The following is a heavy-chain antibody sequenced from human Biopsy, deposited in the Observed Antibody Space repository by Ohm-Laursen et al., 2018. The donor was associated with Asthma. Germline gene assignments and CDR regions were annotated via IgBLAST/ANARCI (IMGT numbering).Heavy chain of an antibody. Sequence: ASVKVSCKASGDSFSNYTISWVRQAPGQGLEWMGRIDPNSGGTNYGQKFLGRVTMTRDTSVNTAFMVLSRLGSDDTAVYYCARIKIRIGAGTDRYFDLWGRGTLVTVSS. CDR2: IDPNSGGT. J-gene: IGHJ2*01. CDR3: ARIKIRIGAGTDRYFDL. V-gene: IGHV1-2*06. D-gene: IGHD3-16*01. CDR1: GDSFSNYT.